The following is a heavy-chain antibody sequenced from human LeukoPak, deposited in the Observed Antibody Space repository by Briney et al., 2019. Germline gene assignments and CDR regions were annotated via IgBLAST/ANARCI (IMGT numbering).Heavy chain of an antibody. J-gene: IGHJ4*02. Sequence: PSESLSLTCTVSGGSMSRYYWSWIRQPPGKGLEWIGYMYYSGSPKSNPSLKSRVTISVDTSKIQFSLKLSSVTAADTAVYYCARSSTGSDFDYWGQATLVTVSS. D-gene: IGHD3-3*02. CDR1: GGSMSRYY. CDR3: ARSSTGSDFDY. V-gene: IGHV4-59*01. CDR2: MYYSGSP.